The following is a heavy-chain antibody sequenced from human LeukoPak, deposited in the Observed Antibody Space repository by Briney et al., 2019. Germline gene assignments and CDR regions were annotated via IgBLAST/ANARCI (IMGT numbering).Heavy chain of an antibody. J-gene: IGHJ4*02. V-gene: IGHV1-2*02. CDR1: GYTFTGYY. CDR3: ARVGAATIPFDY. Sequence: ASVKVSCKASGYTFTGYYMHWVRQAPGQGLEWMGWINPNSGGTNYAQKFQGRVTMTRDTSISTAYMEPSRLRSDDTAVYYCARVGAATIPFDYWGQGTLVTVSS. CDR2: INPNSGGT. D-gene: IGHD5-12*01.